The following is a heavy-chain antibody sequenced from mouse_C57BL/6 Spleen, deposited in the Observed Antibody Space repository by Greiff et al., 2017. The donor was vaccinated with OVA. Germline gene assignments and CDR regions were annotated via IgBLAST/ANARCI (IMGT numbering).Heavy chain of an antibody. CDR3: ARDARAWFDY. CDR2: LYPGSGST. V-gene: IGHV1-55*01. Sequence: QVQLQQPGAELVKPGASVKMSCKASGYTFTSYWITWVKQRPGQGLEWIGELYPGSGSTNYNEKFKSKATLTVDTSSGTAYMQLSSLTSEDSAVYYWARDARAWFDYWGQGTLVTVSA. J-gene: IGHJ3*01. CDR1: GYTFTSYW. D-gene: IGHD3-3*01.